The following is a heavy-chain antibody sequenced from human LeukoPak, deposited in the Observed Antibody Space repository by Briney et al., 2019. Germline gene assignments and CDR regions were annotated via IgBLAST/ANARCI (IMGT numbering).Heavy chain of an antibody. J-gene: IGHJ4*02. Sequence: ASVKVSCKASGYTFTSYGISWVRQAPGQGLEWMGWISAYNGNTNYAQKLQGRVTMTTDTSTSTAYMELRSLRSDDTAVYYCARPFGITMIVDYFDYWGQGTLVTVSS. CDR1: GYTFTSYG. CDR2: ISAYNGNT. V-gene: IGHV1-18*01. D-gene: IGHD3-22*01. CDR3: ARPFGITMIVDYFDY.